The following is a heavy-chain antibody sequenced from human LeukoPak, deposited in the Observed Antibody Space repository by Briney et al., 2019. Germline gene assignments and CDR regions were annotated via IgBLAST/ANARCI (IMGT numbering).Heavy chain of an antibody. CDR1: GGSISSYY. CDR2: IYYSGST. J-gene: IGHJ4*02. V-gene: IGHV4-59*01. D-gene: IGHD3-3*01. CDR3: ARVKVGFGVVTTYYFDS. Sequence: SETLSLTCTVSGGSISSYYWSWIRQPPGKGLEWIGCIYYSGSTNSNPSLKSRVSISVDTSKNRFSLKLSSVTAADTAVYYCARVKVGFGVVTTYYFDSWGQGTLVTVSS.